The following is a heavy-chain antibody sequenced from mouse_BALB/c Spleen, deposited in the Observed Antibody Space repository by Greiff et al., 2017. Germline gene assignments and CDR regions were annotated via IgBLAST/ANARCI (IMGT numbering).Heavy chain of an antibody. D-gene: IGHD4-1*01. CDR1: GFTINDYY. CDR3: TAGAGTGAMDY. Sequence: DVQLQESGAELVRSGASVKLSCTASGFTINDYYMHWVKQRPEQGLEWIGWIDPENGDTEYAPKFQGKATMTADTSSNTAYLQLSSLTSEDTAVYYCTAGAGTGAMDYWGQGTSVTVSS. CDR2: IDPENGDT. V-gene: IGHV14-4*02. J-gene: IGHJ4*01.